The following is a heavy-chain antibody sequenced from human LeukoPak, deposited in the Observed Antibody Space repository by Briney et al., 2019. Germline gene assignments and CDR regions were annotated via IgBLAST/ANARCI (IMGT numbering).Heavy chain of an antibody. J-gene: IGHJ3*02. CDR1: GFTFSSYW. CDR2: IKQDGSEK. D-gene: IGHD3-3*01. Sequence: PGGSLRLSRAASGFTFSSYWMSWVRQAPGKGLEWVANIKQDGSEKYYVDSVKGRFTISRDNAKNSLYLQMNSLRAEDTAVYYCATSGVLRFLEWLLVDAFDIWGQGTMVTVSS. CDR3: ATSGVLRFLEWLLVDAFDI. V-gene: IGHV3-7*01.